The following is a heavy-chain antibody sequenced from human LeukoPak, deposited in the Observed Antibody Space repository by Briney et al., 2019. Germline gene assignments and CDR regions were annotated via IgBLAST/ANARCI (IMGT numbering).Heavy chain of an antibody. CDR1: GGSFSGYY. CDR2: IYYSGST. Sequence: SETLSLTCAVYGGSFSGYYWSWIRQPPGKGLEWIGYIYYSGSTNYNPSLKSRVTISVDKSKNQFSLKLSSVTAADTAVYYCARSDCSGGSCYSDYWGQGTLVTVSS. D-gene: IGHD2-15*01. J-gene: IGHJ4*02. CDR3: ARSDCSGGSCYSDY. V-gene: IGHV4-59*12.